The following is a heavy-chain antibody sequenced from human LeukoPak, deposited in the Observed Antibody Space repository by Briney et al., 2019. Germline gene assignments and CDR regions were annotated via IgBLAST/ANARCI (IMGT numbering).Heavy chain of an antibody. Sequence: SETLSLTCAVSGYSISSGYYWGWIRQPPGKGLEWIGSIYHSGSTYYNPSLKSRVTISVDTSKNQFSLKLSSVTAADTAVYYCARLPVADYWGQGTLVTVSS. CDR1: GYSISSGYY. V-gene: IGHV4-38-2*01. CDR3: ARLPVADY. J-gene: IGHJ4*02. CDR2: IYHSGST.